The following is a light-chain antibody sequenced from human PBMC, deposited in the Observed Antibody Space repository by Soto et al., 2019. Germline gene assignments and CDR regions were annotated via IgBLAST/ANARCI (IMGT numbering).Light chain of an antibody. V-gene: IGLV2-14*03. CDR3: NSYTSSSTFV. Sequence: QSALTQPASVSGSPGQSITISCAGTSSDVGGYNYVSWYQHHPGKAPKLMIYYVSNRPSGVSNRFSGSKSGNTASLTISGLQAEDEADYYCNSYTSSSTFVFGTGTKLTVL. CDR1: SSDVGGYNY. CDR2: YVS. J-gene: IGLJ1*01.